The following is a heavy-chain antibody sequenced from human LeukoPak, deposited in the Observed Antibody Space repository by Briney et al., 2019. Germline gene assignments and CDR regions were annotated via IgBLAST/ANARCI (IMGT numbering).Heavy chain of an antibody. D-gene: IGHD3-10*01. CDR3: AKEPLTRGEYHFDY. CDR1: GFTVSSNY. J-gene: IGHJ4*02. Sequence: PGGSLRLSCAASGFTVSSNYISWVRQAPGKGLEWVSLIYGDDNTYYADSVKGRFTISRDNSKNTLFVQMNSLRAEDTAVYYCAKEPLTRGEYHFDYWGQGTLVTVSS. CDR2: IYGDDNT. V-gene: IGHV3-53*01.